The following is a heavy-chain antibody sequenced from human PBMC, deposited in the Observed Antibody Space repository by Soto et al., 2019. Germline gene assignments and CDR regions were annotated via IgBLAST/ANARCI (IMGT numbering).Heavy chain of an antibody. Sequence: AGGSLRLSCAASGFTFSSYAMSWVRQAPGKGLEWVSAISGSGGSTYYADSVKGRFTISRDNSKNTLYLQMNSLRAEDTAVYYCAKPPSWVRGVQYFDYWGQGTLVTVSS. J-gene: IGHJ4*02. V-gene: IGHV3-23*01. CDR3: AKPPSWVRGVQYFDY. CDR2: ISGSGGST. CDR1: GFTFSSYA. D-gene: IGHD3-10*01.